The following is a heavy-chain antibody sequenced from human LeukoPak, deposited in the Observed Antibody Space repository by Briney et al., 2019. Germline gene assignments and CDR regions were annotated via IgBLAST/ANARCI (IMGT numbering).Heavy chain of an antibody. V-gene: IGHV3-74*01. D-gene: IGHD3-10*01. J-gene: IGHJ4*02. CDR3: ARGSAVGAYFDY. CDR2: VHSDGSPT. CDR1: GFTFSSFW. Sequence: GGSLRLSCAASGFTFSSFWMHWVRQAPGKGLLWVSRVHSDGSPTSYADSVKGRFTISRDNAKNTVYLQMNSLRAEDTAVYYCARGSAVGAYFDYWGQGTLVTVSS.